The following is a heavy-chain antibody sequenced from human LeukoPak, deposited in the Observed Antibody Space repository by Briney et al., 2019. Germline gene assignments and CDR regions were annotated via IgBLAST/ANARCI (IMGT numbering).Heavy chain of an antibody. CDR2: ISGSSNYI. J-gene: IGHJ5*02. CDR3: AGTPSRNWFDP. CDR1: GFTFSTYS. V-gene: IGHV3-21*01. Sequence: GGSLRLSCAASGFTFSTYSVNWVRQAPGEGLEWVSSISGSSNYIYYADSVKGRFTIPRDNAKNSLYLQMNSLRAEDTAVYYCAGTPSRNWFDPWGQGTLVTVSS.